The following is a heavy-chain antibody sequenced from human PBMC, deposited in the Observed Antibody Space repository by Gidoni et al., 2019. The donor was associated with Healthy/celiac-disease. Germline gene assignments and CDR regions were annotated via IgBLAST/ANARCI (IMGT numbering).Heavy chain of an antibody. CDR3: ARRERYCSSTSCYAGSDY. CDR1: GYSFTSYW. Sequence: EVQLVQSGAEVKKPGESLKISCKGSGYSFTSYWIGWVRQMPGKGLEWMGIIYPGDSDTRYSPSFQGQVTISADKSISTAYLQWSSLKASDTAMYYCARRERYCSSTSCYAGSDYWGQGTLVTVSS. CDR2: IYPGDSDT. D-gene: IGHD2-2*01. J-gene: IGHJ4*02. V-gene: IGHV5-51*03.